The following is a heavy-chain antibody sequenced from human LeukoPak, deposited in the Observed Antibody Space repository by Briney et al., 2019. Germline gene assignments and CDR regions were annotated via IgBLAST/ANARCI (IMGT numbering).Heavy chain of an antibody. CDR1: GGSFSGYY. D-gene: IGHD5-18*01. CDR2: INHSGST. V-gene: IGHV4-34*01. J-gene: IGHJ4*02. Sequence: SETLCLTCAVYGGSFSGYYWSGIRQPPGKGLEWIEEINHSGSTNYNPSLKSRVTISVDTSKNQFSLKLSSVTAADTAVYYCARRGRGYSYGTDYSGQGTLVTVSS. CDR3: ARRGRGYSYGTDY.